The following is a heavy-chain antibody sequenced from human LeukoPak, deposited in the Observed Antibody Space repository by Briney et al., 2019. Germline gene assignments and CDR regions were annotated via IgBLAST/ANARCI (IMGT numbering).Heavy chain of an antibody. CDR1: GYTFTGYY. CDR3: AREFGVAAYIWFDS. CDR2: TNPNSGAT. D-gene: IGHD3-10*01. J-gene: IGHJ5*01. V-gene: IGHV1-2*02. Sequence: ASVKLSCKASGYTFTGYYMHWVRQPPGQGLEWMGWTNPNSGATNYAQKFQGRVTMTRDTSISTAYMELSSLRSDDTAVYYCAREFGVAAYIWFDSWGQGTLVTVSS.